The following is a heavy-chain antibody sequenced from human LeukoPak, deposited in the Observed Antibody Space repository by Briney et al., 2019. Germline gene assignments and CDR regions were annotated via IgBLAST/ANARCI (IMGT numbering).Heavy chain of an antibody. J-gene: IGHJ5*02. CDR3: ARALYSGSYYWFDP. D-gene: IGHD1-26*01. V-gene: IGHV3-53*01. Sequence: PGGSLRLSCAASGFTVSSNYMSWVRQAPGKGLEWVSVIYSGGTTYYADSVKGRFTISRDNYKNTLYLQMNSLRAEDTAVYYCARALYSGSYYWFDPWGQGTLVTVSS. CDR2: IYSGGTT. CDR1: GFTVSSNY.